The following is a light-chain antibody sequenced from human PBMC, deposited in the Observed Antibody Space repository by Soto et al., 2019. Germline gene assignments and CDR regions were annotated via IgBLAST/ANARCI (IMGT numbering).Light chain of an antibody. CDR2: SNN. J-gene: IGLJ2*01. CDR1: SSNIGSNT. V-gene: IGLV1-44*01. Sequence: QSVLTQPPSASGTPGQRVTISCSGSSSNIGSNTVNWYQQLPGTAPKLLIYSNNQRPSGVPARFSGSKSGTSASLAISGLQSEDEGDYYCAAWDDSLNSRVFGGGTELTVL. CDR3: AAWDDSLNSRV.